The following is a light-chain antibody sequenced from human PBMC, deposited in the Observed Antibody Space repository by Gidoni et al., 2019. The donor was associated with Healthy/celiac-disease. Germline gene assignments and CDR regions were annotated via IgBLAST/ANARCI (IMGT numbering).Light chain of an antibody. J-gene: IGKJ1*01. CDR1: QSLLHSNGYNY. Sequence: DIVMTQYQLSLPVTPGEPASISCRSSQSLLHSNGYNYLDWYLRKPGQSPQLLIYLGSHRASGVPDRFSGSGSGTDFTLKISRVEAEDVGVYYCMQALQTSWTFGQGTKVEIK. V-gene: IGKV2-28*01. CDR3: MQALQTSWT. CDR2: LGS.